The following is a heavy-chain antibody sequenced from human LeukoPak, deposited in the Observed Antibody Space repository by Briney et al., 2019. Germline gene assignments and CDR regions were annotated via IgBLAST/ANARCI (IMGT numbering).Heavy chain of an antibody. Sequence: TGGSLRLSCAASGFTFSSYEMSCVRQVPGKGLEWVSYIGGSGSAIYYADSVKGRFTISRDNAKNTLYLQMNSLRAEDTAVYYCARGRAGNYYNHNDYWGQGTLVTVSS. D-gene: IGHD3-10*01. J-gene: IGHJ4*01. V-gene: IGHV3-48*03. CDR3: ARGRAGNYYNHNDY. CDR2: IGGSGSAI. CDR1: GFTFSSYE.